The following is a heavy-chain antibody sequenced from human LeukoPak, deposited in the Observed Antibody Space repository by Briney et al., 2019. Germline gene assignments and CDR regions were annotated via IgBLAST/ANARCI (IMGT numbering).Heavy chain of an antibody. CDR3: ASKCSSTSCYYFDY. J-gene: IGHJ4*02. D-gene: IGHD2-2*01. CDR2: IIPIFGTA. V-gene: IGHV1-69*13. Sequence: GASMKVSCKASGGTFSSYAISWVRQAPGQGLEWMGGIIPIFGTANYAQKFQGRVTITADESTSTAYMELSSLRSEDTAVYYCASKCSSTSCYYFDYWGQGTLVTVSS. CDR1: GGTFSSYA.